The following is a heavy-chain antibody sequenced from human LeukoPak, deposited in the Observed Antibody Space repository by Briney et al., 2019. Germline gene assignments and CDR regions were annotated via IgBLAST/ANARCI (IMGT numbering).Heavy chain of an antibody. D-gene: IGHD6-19*01. V-gene: IGHV3-23*01. CDR2: VSGTSTNT. CDR1: GLSFSSYA. J-gene: IGHJ1*01. Sequence: PGGSLRLSCAASGLSFSSYAMSWVRQAPGKGLEWVSDVSGTSTNTYYSDSVKGRFTISRDNSQNTLYLQMNNLEGGDTAVYYCAKGAAVAGTLYFQHWGQGTLVTVSS. CDR3: AKGAAVAGTLYFQH.